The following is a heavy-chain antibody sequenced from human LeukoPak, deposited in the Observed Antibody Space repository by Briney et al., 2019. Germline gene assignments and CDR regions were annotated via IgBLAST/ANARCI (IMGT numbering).Heavy chain of an antibody. CDR2: ISTNDRTT. Sequence: GGSLRLSCAASGFILSDYYMSWIRQAPGKGLEWVAYISTNDRTTYYADSVKGRLTIPRDNAKNSLYLQMNSLRAEDTALYYCARNSGAGYYFYMDVWGKGTAVTVSS. V-gene: IGHV3-11*01. J-gene: IGHJ6*03. CDR1: GFILSDYY. D-gene: IGHD3-10*01. CDR3: ARNSGAGYYFYMDV.